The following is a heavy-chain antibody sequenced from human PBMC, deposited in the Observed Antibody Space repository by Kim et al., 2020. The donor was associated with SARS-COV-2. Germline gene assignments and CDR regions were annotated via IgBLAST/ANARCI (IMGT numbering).Heavy chain of an antibody. D-gene: IGHD4-17*01. CDR2: IYYTGCA. CDR1: GASMYSNNYY. J-gene: IGHJ4*02. V-gene: IGHV4-39*01. CDR3: ARHIDLRWIDS. Sequence: SETLSLTCSVSGASMYSNNYYWGWIRQPPGKGLEWLGSIYYTGCANYNPSLKSRLTISVDTSKNHISLNLSSVTAADTAVYYCARHIDLRWIDSWGQGTRVTVSS.